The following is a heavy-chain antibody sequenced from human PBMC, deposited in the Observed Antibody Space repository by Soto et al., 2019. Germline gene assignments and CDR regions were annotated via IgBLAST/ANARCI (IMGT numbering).Heavy chain of an antibody. Sequence: EVRLVESGGGLVQTRGPLRLSCAASGFTFSDYSMNWCRQAPGKGLEWLSYISSASFTTYYADSVKGRFTISRDNGKNLLFLQMNSLRDEDTAVYYCARDVLSGYSNFDYWGQGTLVTVSS. CDR1: GFTFSDYS. J-gene: IGHJ4*02. CDR3: ARDVLSGYSNFDY. V-gene: IGHV3-48*02. D-gene: IGHD5-12*01. CDR2: ISSASFTT.